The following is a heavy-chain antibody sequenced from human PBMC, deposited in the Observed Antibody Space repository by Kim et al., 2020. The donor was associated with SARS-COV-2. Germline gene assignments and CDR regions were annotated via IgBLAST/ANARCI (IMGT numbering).Heavy chain of an antibody. V-gene: IGHV2-5*02. D-gene: IGHD3-16*01. CDR1: GFSLSTSGVG. CDR2: IYWDDDK. CDR3: AHSPPYDYVSRWYFDL. J-gene: IGHJ2*01. Sequence: SGPTLVNPTQTLTLTCTFSGFSLSTSGVGVGWIRQPPGKALEWLALIYWDDDKRYSPSLKSRLTITKDTTKNQVVLTLTNMDPVDTATYYCAHSPPYDYVSRWYFDLWGRGTLVTVSS.